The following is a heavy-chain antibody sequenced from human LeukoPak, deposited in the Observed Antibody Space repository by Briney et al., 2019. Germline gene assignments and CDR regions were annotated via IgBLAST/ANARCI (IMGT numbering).Heavy chain of an antibody. CDR1: GFTVSSNY. J-gene: IGHJ4*02. CDR3: ARAYSFGYDRSGYYYAY. V-gene: IGHV3-53*01. D-gene: IGHD3-22*01. CDR2: IYSGGTT. Sequence: GGSRRLSCAASGFTVSSNYMSWVRQAPGKGLEWVSVIYSGGTTYYADSVKGRFTISRDSSKNTLYLQMNSLRAEDTAVYYCARAYSFGYDRSGYYYAYWGQGTLVTVSS.